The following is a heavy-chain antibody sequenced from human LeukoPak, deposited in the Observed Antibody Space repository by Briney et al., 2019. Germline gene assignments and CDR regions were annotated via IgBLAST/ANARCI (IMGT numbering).Heavy chain of an antibody. CDR3: AKDSLTITSGYYYYYHMDV. V-gene: IGHV3-30*02. J-gene: IGHJ6*03. CDR2: IRYDGSNK. CDR1: GFTFSSYG. D-gene: IGHD3-3*01. Sequence: GGSLRLSCAASGFTFSSYGMHWVRQAPGKGLEWVAFIRYDGSNKYYADSVKGRFTISRDNSKNTLYLQMNSLRAEDTAVYYCAKDSLTITSGYYYYYHMDVWGKGTTVTVSS.